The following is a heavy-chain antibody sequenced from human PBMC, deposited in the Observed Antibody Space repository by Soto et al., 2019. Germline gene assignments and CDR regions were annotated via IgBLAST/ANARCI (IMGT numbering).Heavy chain of an antibody. CDR2: IYARGST. D-gene: IGHD2-15*01. Sequence: SETLSLTCTVSGGSISRYYWSWIRQTAGKGLEWIGRIYARGSTSYNPSLKSRVTILVDTSTNQFSLKLSSVTAADTAVYYCAGIGEDIYYGMDVWGQGTTVTVS. CDR1: GGSISRYY. CDR3: AGIGEDIYYGMDV. J-gene: IGHJ6*02. V-gene: IGHV4-4*07.